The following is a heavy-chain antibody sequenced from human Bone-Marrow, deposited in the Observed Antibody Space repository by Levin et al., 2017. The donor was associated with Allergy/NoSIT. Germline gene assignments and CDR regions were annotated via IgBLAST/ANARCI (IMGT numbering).Heavy chain of an antibody. CDR2: IVPYLRTP. V-gene: IGHV1-69*01. J-gene: IGHJ4*02. D-gene: IGHD2-2*01. CDR1: GGLFTSNS. Sequence: GGSLRLSCKASGGLFTSNSISWLRQAPGQGLEWMGGIVPYLRTPNYAQKFQDRVTITADESTRAGYMELSSLRAEDTAVYYCAGVSGRYVGRGSFDYCGQGTLVTASS. CDR3: AGVSGRYVGRGSFDY.